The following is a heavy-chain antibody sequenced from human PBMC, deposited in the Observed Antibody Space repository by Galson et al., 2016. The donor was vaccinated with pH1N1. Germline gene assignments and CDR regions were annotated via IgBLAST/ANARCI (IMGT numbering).Heavy chain of an antibody. V-gene: IGHV7-4-1*02. CDR3: ARNCSSSSCPVDY. J-gene: IGHJ4*02. D-gene: IGHD2-2*01. CDR1: GYTFTYYA. Sequence: SVKVSCKASGYTFTYYAMNWVRQAPGQGLEWMGWINTNTGNPTYAQGFTGRFVFSLDNSVSTAYLQISSLKAEDTAVYYCARNCSSSSCPVDYWGQGTLVTVSS. CDR2: INTNTGNP.